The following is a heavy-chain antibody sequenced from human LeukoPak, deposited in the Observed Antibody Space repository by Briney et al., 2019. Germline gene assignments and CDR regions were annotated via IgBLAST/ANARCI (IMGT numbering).Heavy chain of an antibody. V-gene: IGHV3-23*01. Sequence: GGSPRLSCAASGFTFSNYGMSWVRQAPGKGLEWVSAISGSGDSTYYADSVKGRFTISRDNSKNTLYLQMNSLRAEDTAVYYCSKGGDDIVVVVATSFDYWGQGTLVTVSS. CDR3: SKGGDDIVVVVATSFDY. CDR2: ISGSGDST. CDR1: GFTFSNYG. D-gene: IGHD2-15*01. J-gene: IGHJ4*02.